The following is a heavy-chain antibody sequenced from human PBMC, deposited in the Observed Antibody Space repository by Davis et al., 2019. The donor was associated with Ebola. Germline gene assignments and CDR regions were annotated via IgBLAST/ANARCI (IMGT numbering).Heavy chain of an antibody. CDR3: AREIPDYFGSGSPYMDV. CDR2: IKEDESVK. Sequence: PGGSLRLSCAASGFIFSGYWMSWVRQTPERGLELVANIKEDESVKNYLESVKGRFTISRDNAENLVYLQMNSLRDEDTAVYYCAREIPDYFGSGSPYMDVWGTGTTVTVSS. V-gene: IGHV3-7*03. D-gene: IGHD3-10*01. J-gene: IGHJ6*03. CDR1: GFIFSGYW.